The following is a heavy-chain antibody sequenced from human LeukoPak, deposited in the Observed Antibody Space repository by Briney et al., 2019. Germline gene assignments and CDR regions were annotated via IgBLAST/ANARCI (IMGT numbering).Heavy chain of an antibody. J-gene: IGHJ4*02. CDR3: ARSFYYDSSVPPGY. D-gene: IGHD3-22*01. Sequence: SETLFLTCTVSGGSISSYYWSWIRQPPGKELEWIGYIYYSGSTNYNPSLKSRVTISVDTSKNQFSLKLSSVTAADTAVYYCARSFYYDSSVPPGYWGQGTLVTVSS. V-gene: IGHV4-59*08. CDR1: GGSISSYY. CDR2: IYYSGST.